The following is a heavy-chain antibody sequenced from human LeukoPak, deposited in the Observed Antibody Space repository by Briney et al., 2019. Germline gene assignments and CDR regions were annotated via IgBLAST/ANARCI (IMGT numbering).Heavy chain of an antibody. CDR2: MHYTGTT. J-gene: IGHJ3*02. D-gene: IGHD1-26*01. CDR1: GGSISSYY. V-gene: IGHV4-59*08. CDR3: ARHQWVPAFDI. Sequence: SETLSLTCTVSGGSISSYYWSWIRQPPGKGLEWIGYMHYTGTTNYNPSLKSRVTISIDTSKNQFSLKLSSVTASDTAVYYCARHQWVPAFDIWGRGTMVTVSS.